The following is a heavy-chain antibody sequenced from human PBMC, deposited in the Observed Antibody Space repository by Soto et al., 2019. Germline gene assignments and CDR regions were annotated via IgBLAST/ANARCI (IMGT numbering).Heavy chain of an antibody. V-gene: IGHV2-5*01. CDR1: GLPLNANGVG. CDR2: ICGNGDK. CDR3: AHTVARYDYVSGTDHNYFAY. D-gene: IGHD3-16*01. Sequence: QITLKESGPTLVQPKQTLTLTCKFSGLPLNANGVGVGWIRQPTGKALHCLVLICGNGDKRYRPSLKNTLTITKDTSKMDVVQTMANMEPLDTATYFCAHTVARYDYVSGTDHNYFAYWGQGNLVTVS. J-gene: IGHJ4*02.